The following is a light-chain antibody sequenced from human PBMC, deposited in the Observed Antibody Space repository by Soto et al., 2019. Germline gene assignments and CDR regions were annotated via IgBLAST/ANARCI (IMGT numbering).Light chain of an antibody. CDR2: DVN. Sequence: QSALTQPPSVSGSPGQSVAISCTGTSSDVGSYNRVSWYQQPPGTAPKLMIYDVNNRPSGVPDRFSGSKSGNTASLTTSGLQAEDEADYYCSSYTISSTYVFGTGTKLTVL. CDR3: SSYTISSTYV. CDR1: SSDVGSYNR. J-gene: IGLJ1*01. V-gene: IGLV2-18*03.